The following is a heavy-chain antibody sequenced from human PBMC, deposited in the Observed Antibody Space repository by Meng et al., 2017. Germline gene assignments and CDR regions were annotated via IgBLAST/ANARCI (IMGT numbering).Heavy chain of an antibody. CDR2: INHSGRT. V-gene: IGHV4-34*01. CDR3: ARVPGGIGAADY. Sequence: QRGAGLVMHWEPLFLTCAVYGGAFSCYYWSWIRQHTGKGLEWMGEINHSGRTNYTLSLKSRLTISVDTSKTQFSLKLSSVTAADTAVYYCARVPGGIGAADYWSQGTLVTVSS. CDR1: GGAFSCYY. D-gene: IGHD3-10*01. J-gene: IGHJ4*02.